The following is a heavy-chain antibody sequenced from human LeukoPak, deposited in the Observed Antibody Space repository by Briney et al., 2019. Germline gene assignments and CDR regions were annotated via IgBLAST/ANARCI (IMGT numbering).Heavy chain of an antibody. CDR2: VYHGGSS. D-gene: IGHD6-6*01. Sequence: SETLSLTCTVSGYSISSGFYWGWIRPPPGKGLEWIGNVYHGGSSYYNPSLKSRVTISVDTSKNQFSLNLYSVTAADTAVYYCARRVGSSDCFDYWGQGTLVTVSS. J-gene: IGHJ4*02. CDR3: ARRVGSSDCFDY. V-gene: IGHV4-38-2*02. CDR1: GYSISSGFY.